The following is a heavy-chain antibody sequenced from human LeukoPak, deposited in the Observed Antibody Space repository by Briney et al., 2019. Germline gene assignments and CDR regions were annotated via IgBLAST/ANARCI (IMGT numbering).Heavy chain of an antibody. J-gene: IGHJ4*02. CDR1: GDSFSGYY. V-gene: IGHV4-34*01. CDR2: INHRGTT. CDR3: ARSWAGMYYPFYYFDY. Sequence: KPSETLSLTCAVYGDSFSGYYWSWIRQAPGKGLEWIAEINHRGTTHYNPPLMSRVNISADTSRNQFSLNLDSVTAADTAVYYCARSWAGMYYPFYYFDYWGQGALVTVSP. D-gene: IGHD1-26*01.